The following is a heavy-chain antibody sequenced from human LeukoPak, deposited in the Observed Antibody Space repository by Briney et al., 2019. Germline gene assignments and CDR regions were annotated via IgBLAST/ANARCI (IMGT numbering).Heavy chain of an antibody. CDR3: ARDLDYCSSTSCYRPRFDY. CDR1: GFTFSSYS. D-gene: IGHD2-2*02. Sequence: PGGSLRLSCAASGFTFSSYSMNWVRQAPGKGLEWVSSISSSSYIYYADSVKGRFTISRDNAKNSLYLQMNSLRAEDTAVYYCARDLDYCSSTSCYRPRFDYWGQGTLVTVSS. V-gene: IGHV3-21*01. CDR2: ISSSSYI. J-gene: IGHJ4*02.